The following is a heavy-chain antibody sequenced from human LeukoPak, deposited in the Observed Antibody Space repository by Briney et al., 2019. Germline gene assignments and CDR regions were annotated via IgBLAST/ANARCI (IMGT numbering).Heavy chain of an antibody. D-gene: IGHD1-26*01. CDR2: IYYSGST. CDR1: GGSISSYY. Sequence: PSETLSLTCTVSGGSISSYYWSWIRQPPGKGLEWIGYIYYSGSTNYNPSLKSRVTISVDTSKNQFSLKLSSVTAADTAVYYCARGRGSYYDSNAFDIWGQGTMVTVSS. CDR3: ARGRGSYYDSNAFDI. J-gene: IGHJ3*02. V-gene: IGHV4-59*01.